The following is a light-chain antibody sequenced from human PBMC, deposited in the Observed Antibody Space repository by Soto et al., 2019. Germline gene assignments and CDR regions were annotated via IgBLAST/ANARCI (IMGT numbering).Light chain of an antibody. V-gene: IGLV1-40*02. CDR1: SSNNGADYD. J-gene: IGLJ1*01. Sequence: QAVVTQPPSVSGAPGQRVIISCTGSSSNNGADYDVHWYVQLPGRAPQLLIYGDSNRPSGVPDRFSGSKSGSSASLAITGLQAEDEAEYYCQSYDSGLGGYVFGTGTKLTVL. CDR3: QSYDSGLGGYV. CDR2: GDS.